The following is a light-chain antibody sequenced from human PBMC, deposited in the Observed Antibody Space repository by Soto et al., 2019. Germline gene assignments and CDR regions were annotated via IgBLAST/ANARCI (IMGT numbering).Light chain of an antibody. Sequence: DIQLTQSPSFLSASVGDRVTITCRASQDINTYLAWYQQKPGKAPKLLIYAASTWQSAVPSRFSGGGSGTDFPLTISSLQPEDFATYYCQQLNSYPRTFGPGTKVEF. V-gene: IGKV1-9*01. CDR1: QDINTY. J-gene: IGKJ1*01. CDR2: AAS. CDR3: QQLNSYPRT.